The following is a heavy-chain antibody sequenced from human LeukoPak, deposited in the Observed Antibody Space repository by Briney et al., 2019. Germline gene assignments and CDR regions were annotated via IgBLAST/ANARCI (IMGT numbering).Heavy chain of an antibody. D-gene: IGHD3-22*01. V-gene: IGHV1-3*01. J-gene: IGHJ1*01. Sequence: ASVKVSCKASGYTFTSYGMHWVRQAPGQSLEWMGWINGGNGNTKYSEKFQGRVTIIRDTSASTAYMELSSLRSEDTAVYYCARVPLHDDSGHYYPHWGQGTLVTVSS. CDR1: GYTFTSYG. CDR2: INGGNGNT. CDR3: ARVPLHDDSGHYYPH.